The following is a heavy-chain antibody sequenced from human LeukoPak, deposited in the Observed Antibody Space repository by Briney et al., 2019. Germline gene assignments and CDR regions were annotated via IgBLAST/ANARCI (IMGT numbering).Heavy chain of an antibody. J-gene: IGHJ4*02. CDR2: ISSSGGTI. V-gene: IGHV3-48*01. Sequence: GGSLRLSCAASGFPPISNHMNWVRQAPGKGLEWVSYISSSGGTIYYAASVKGRFTISRDNSKNTLYLQMNSLRAEDTAVYYCAREPTYDPPGDYWGQGTLVTVSS. D-gene: IGHD3-16*01. CDR3: AREPTYDPPGDY. CDR1: GFPPISNH.